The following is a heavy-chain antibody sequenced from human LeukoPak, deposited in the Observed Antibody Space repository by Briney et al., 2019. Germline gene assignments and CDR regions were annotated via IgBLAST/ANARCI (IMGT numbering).Heavy chain of an antibody. V-gene: IGHV3-23*01. D-gene: IGHD3-22*01. CDR2: ISGSGGST. CDR3: AKGYYYDSSGYYPTQPFGY. CDR1: GFTLSSFA. Sequence: GGSLRLSCAASGFTLSSFAMSWVRQAPGKGLEWASAISGSGGSTYYADSVKGRFTISRDNSKNTLYLQMNSLRAEDTAVYYCAKGYYYDSSGYYPTQPFGYWGQGTLVTVSS. J-gene: IGHJ4*02.